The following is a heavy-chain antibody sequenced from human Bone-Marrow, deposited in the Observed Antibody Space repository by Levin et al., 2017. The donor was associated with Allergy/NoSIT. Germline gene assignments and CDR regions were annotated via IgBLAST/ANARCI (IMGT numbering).Heavy chain of an antibody. J-gene: IGHJ3*02. Sequence: GESLKISCKASGYTFTDYYMNWVRQAPGQGLEWMGWINPNSGGTNYAQKLQGRVTMIRDTSLSTAYMELDGLRYDDTAVYYCAGDPDYYARAFDNWGQGTMVTVSS. V-gene: IGHV1-2*02. CDR3: AGDPDYYARAFDN. D-gene: IGHD3-22*01. CDR1: GYTFTDYY. CDR2: INPNSGGT.